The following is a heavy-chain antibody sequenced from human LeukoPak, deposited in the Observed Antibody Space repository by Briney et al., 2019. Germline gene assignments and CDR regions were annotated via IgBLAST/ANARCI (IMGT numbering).Heavy chain of an antibody. CDR2: ISSSSSYI. V-gene: IGHV3-21*01. CDR3: ARELAAVTHPFDY. Sequence: PGGSLRLSCAASGFTFSSYSMNWVRQAPGKGLEWVSSISSSSSYIYYADSVKGRFTISRDNAKNSLYLQMNSLRAEDTAVYYCARELAAVTHPFDYWGQGTLVTVSS. D-gene: IGHD6-25*01. CDR1: GFTFSSYS. J-gene: IGHJ4*02.